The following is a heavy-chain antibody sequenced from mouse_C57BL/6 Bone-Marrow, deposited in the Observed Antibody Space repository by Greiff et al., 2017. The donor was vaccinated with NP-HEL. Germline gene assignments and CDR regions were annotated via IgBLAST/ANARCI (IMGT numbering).Heavy chain of an antibody. V-gene: IGHV1-19*01. CDR3: ARLPLGRAFDY. CDR1: GYTFPDYY. D-gene: IGHD4-1*01. Sequence: VQLQQSGPVLVKPGASVKMSCKASGYTFPDYYMNWVKQSHGKSLEWIGVINPYNGGTSYNQKFKGKATLTVDKSSSTAYMELNSLTSEDSAVYYCARLPLGRAFDYWGQGTTLTVSS. CDR2: INPYNGGT. J-gene: IGHJ2*01.